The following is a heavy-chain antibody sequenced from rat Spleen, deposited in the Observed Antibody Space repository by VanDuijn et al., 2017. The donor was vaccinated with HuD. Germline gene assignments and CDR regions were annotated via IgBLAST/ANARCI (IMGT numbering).Heavy chain of an antibody. CDR1: GFTFSDYN. CDR3: TRPHSSLYVMDA. CDR2: ISSDGSSI. V-gene: IGHV5-7*01. Sequence: EVQLVESGGGLVQPGRSLKLSCAASGFTFSDYNMAWVRQAPKKGLEWVATISSDGSSIYYRDSVKGRFTISRDNAKSTLYLQMNSLRSEDTATYYCTRPHSSLYVMDAWGQGASVTVSS. J-gene: IGHJ4*01. D-gene: IGHD1-2*01.